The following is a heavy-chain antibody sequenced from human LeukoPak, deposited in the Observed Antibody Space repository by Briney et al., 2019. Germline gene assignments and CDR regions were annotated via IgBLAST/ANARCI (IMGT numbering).Heavy chain of an antibody. CDR3: ARHVVAAAPVGY. V-gene: IGHV4-59*08. Sequence: PSETLSLTCTVSGGSISSYYWSWIRKPPGKGLEWIGYTYYNGSTNYNPSLKSRLTISVDTSKNQFSLRLRSVTAADTAVYYCARHVVAAAPVGYWGQGTLVTVSS. D-gene: IGHD6-13*01. CDR1: GGSISSYY. CDR2: TYYNGST. J-gene: IGHJ4*02.